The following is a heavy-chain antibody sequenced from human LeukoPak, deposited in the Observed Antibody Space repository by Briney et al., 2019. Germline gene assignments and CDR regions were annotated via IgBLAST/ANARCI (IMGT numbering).Heavy chain of an antibody. CDR3: ARHGGRDGYNYRY. CDR2: IYYSGST. Sequence: SETLSLTCTVSGGSISSYYWSWIRQPPGKGLEWIGYIYYSGSTNYNPSLKSRVTISVDTSKDQFSLKLSSVTAADTAVYYCARHGGRDGYNYRYWGQGTLVTVSS. D-gene: IGHD5-24*01. J-gene: IGHJ4*02. V-gene: IGHV4-59*08. CDR1: GGSISSYY.